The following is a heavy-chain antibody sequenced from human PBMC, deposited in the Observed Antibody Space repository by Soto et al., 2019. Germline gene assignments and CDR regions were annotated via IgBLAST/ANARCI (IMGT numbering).Heavy chain of an antibody. V-gene: IGHV3-23*01. CDR2: ISGSGGAT. Sequence: GGSLRLSCEASGFTFSSYAMNWVRQAPGKGLEWISVISGSGGATYFADSVKGRFVISRDNSKNTLYLQMNSLRAEDTAVYYCARDYGADYWGQGTLVTVSS. J-gene: IGHJ4*02. CDR1: GFTFSSYA. CDR3: ARDYGADY. D-gene: IGHD4-17*01.